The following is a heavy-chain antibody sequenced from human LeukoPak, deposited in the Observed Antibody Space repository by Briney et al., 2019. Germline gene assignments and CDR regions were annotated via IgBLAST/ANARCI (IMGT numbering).Heavy chain of an antibody. Sequence: PGGSLRLSCEASGLTFSSYAMSWVRQAAGKGLEWVSAISSSGGITYYADSVKGRLTISRDNSKNTLYLQMNSLRAEDTAVYYCAKTSGGNYWGQGTLVTVSS. D-gene: IGHD2-15*01. J-gene: IGHJ4*01. CDR2: ISSSGGIT. V-gene: IGHV3-23*01. CDR3: AKTSGGNY. CDR1: GLTFSSYA.